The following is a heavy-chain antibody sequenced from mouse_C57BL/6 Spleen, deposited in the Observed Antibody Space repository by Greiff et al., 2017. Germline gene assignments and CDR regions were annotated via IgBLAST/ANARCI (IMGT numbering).Heavy chain of an antibody. CDR2: IDPEDGET. Sequence: VQLKESGAELVKPGASVKLSCTASGFNIKDYYMHWVKQRPEQGLEWIGRIDPEDGETKYAPQFQGKATITADTSSNTAYLQLSSLTSEDTAVYYCARGDYGSSYDAMDYWGQGTSVTVSS. CDR3: ARGDYGSSYDAMDY. J-gene: IGHJ4*01. V-gene: IGHV14-2*01. D-gene: IGHD1-1*01. CDR1: GFNIKDYY.